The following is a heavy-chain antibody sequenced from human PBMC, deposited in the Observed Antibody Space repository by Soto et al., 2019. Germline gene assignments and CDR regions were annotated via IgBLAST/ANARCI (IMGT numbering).Heavy chain of an antibody. CDR2: IFPGDSDT. J-gene: IGHJ3*02. D-gene: IGHD1-26*01. Sequence: GESLKISCEGSGYSFTTYWLAWVRQMPGKGLEYMGIIFPGDSDTRYSPSFQGQVTISADKSISTAHLQWTSLKSSDTAIYYCARAIVSMRRLEEPLDIRGQGTMVTVSS. CDR3: ARAIVSMRRLEEPLDI. V-gene: IGHV5-51*01. CDR1: GYSFTTYW.